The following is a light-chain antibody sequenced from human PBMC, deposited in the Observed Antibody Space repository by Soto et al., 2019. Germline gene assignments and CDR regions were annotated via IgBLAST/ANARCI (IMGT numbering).Light chain of an antibody. V-gene: IGLV1-51*02. J-gene: IGLJ3*02. CDR3: GTWDSSLSAGV. Sequence: QSVLTQPPSVSAAPGQKVTISCSGSSSNIGKNYVSWFQHLPGTAPKLLIYENYKRPSGIPDRFSGSKSGTSATLGITGLQTGDEADYYCGTWDSSLSAGVFGGGTKLIVL. CDR1: SSNIGKNY. CDR2: ENY.